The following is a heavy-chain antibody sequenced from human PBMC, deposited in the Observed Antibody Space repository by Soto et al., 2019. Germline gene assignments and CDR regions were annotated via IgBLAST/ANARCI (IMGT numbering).Heavy chain of an antibody. J-gene: IGHJ3*02. D-gene: IGHD3-22*01. CDR1: GFTFSDYY. Sequence: GGSLRLSCAASGFTFSDYYMSWIRQAPGKGLEWVSYISSSSSYTNYADSVKGRVTISRDSAKNSLYLQMNSLRAEDTAVYYCARDKAAYYYDSSGRADAFDIWGQGTMVTVSS. V-gene: IGHV3-11*06. CDR3: ARDKAAYYYDSSGRADAFDI. CDR2: ISSSSSYT.